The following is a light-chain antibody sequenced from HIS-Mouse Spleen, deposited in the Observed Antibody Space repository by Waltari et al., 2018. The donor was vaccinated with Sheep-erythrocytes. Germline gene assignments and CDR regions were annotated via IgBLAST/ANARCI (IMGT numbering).Light chain of an antibody. Sequence: QSALTQPRSVSGPPGQSVPISCTGTRGDVGGCNYASWYQQHPGNAPKLMIYDVSKRPSGVPDRFSGSKSGNTASLTISGLQAEDEADYYCCSYAGSYNHVFATGTKVTVL. V-gene: IGLV2-11*01. CDR2: DVS. CDR1: RGDVGGCNY. CDR3: CSYAGSYNHV. J-gene: IGLJ1*01.